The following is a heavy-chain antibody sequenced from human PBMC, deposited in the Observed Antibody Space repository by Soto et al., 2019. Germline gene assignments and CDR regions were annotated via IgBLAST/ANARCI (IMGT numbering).Heavy chain of an antibody. V-gene: IGHV3-72*01. Sequence: EVQLVESGGGLVQPGGSLRLSCAASGFTFSDHYMDWVRQAPGKGLEWVARSRNRVNSHTTEYAASVKGRFTISRDESKSSLHRQMNSLKIEDTAVYYCTRGLLGGAPSYTFHGMDVWGQGTTVTVSS. D-gene: IGHD1-26*01. CDR3: TRGLLGGAPSYTFHGMDV. J-gene: IGHJ6*01. CDR1: GFTFSDHY. CDR2: SRNRVNSHTT.